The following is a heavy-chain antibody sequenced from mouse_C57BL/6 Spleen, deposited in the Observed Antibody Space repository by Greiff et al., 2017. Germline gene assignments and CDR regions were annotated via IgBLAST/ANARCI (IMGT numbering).Heavy chain of an antibody. CDR3: ARHGYFDY. V-gene: IGHV1-80*01. Sequence: VQLQQPGTELVKPGASVKLSCKASGYTFTSYWMHWVKQRPGKGLEWIGQIYPGDGDTNYNGKFKGKATLTADKSSSTAYMQRSSLTSEDSAVYVCARHGYFDYWGQGTTLTVSS. D-gene: IGHD1-1*02. CDR1: GYTFTSYW. J-gene: IGHJ2*01. CDR2: IYPGDGDT.